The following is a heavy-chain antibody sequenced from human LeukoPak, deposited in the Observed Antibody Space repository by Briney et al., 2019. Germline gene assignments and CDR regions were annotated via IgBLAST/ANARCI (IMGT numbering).Heavy chain of an antibody. CDR2: FDPEDGET. CDR1: GYTLTELS. CDR3: ATDRQQPKDPHAFDI. V-gene: IGHV1-24*01. D-gene: IGHD6-13*01. Sequence: ASVKVSCRVSGYTLTELSMHWVRQAPGKGLEWMGGFDPEDGETIYAQKFQGRVTMTEDTSTDTAYMELSSLRSEDTAVYYCATDRQQPKDPHAFDIWGQGTVVTVSS. J-gene: IGHJ3*02.